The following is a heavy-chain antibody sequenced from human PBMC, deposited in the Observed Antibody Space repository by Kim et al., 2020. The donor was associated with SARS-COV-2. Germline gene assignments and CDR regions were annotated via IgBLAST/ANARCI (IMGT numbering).Heavy chain of an antibody. CDR3: SRDALPDYYDSRGYYFDY. Sequence: SETLSLTCTVSGGSISSYYWSWIRQPAGKGLEWIGRIYTSGSTNYNTSLKSRVTMSVDTSKNKFSLKLSSVTAADTAVYYCSRDALPDYYDSRGYYFDYWGQGTLVTVSS. CDR1: GGSISSYY. D-gene: IGHD3-22*01. J-gene: IGHJ4*02. V-gene: IGHV4-4*07. CDR2: IYTSGST.